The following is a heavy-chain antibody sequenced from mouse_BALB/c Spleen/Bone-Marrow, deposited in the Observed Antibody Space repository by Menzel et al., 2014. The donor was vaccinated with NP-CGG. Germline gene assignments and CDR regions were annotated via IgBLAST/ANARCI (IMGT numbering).Heavy chain of an antibody. CDR3: ARNRYGRAFDY. D-gene: IGHD1-1*01. J-gene: IGHJ2*01. V-gene: IGHV2-2*02. CDR2: IWSGEST. Sequence: QVQLKESGPGLVQPSQSPSITCTVSGFSLTSYGVHWVRQSPGKGLEWLGVIWSGESTDYNAAFISRLSISKDNSKSQVFFKMNSLQANDTAIYYCARNRYGRAFDYWGQGTTLTVSS. CDR1: GFSLTSYG.